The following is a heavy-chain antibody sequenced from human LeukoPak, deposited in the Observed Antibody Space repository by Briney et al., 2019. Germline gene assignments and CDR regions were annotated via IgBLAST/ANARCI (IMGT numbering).Heavy chain of an antibody. Sequence: ASVKVSCKASGYTFTGYYMHWVRQAPGQGLEWMGWIDPNSGGTNYAQKFQGRVTMTRDTSISTAYMELSRLRSDDTAVYYCARGWSGSYYSHYYYYMDVWGKGTTVTVSS. CDR1: GYTFTGYY. CDR3: ARGWSGSYYSHYYYYMDV. CDR2: IDPNSGGT. V-gene: IGHV1-2*02. J-gene: IGHJ6*03. D-gene: IGHD1-26*01.